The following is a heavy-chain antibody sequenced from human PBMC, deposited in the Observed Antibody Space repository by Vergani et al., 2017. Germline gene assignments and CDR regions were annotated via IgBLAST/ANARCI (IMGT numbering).Heavy chain of an antibody. CDR3: ARVVAPYYDILTGDSNWFDP. CDR1: GGSISSYY. Sequence: QLQLQESGPGLVKPSETLSLTCTVSGGSISSYYWSWIRQPPGKGLEWIGYIYYSGSTNDNPSLKSRVTISVDTSKNQFSLKLSSVTAADTAVYYCARVVAPYYDILTGDSNWFDPWGQGTLVTVSS. D-gene: IGHD3-9*01. CDR2: IYYSGST. V-gene: IGHV4-59*01. J-gene: IGHJ5*02.